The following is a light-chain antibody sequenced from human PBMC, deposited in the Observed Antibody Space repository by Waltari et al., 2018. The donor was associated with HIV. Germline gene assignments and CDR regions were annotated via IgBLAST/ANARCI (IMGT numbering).Light chain of an antibody. V-gene: IGKV4-1*01. CDR1: QSLLYSANNKNY. CDR3: HQYFSAPWT. Sequence: DIVMTQSPDSLAVSLGERATINCKSSQSLLYSANNKNYLAWSQQKPGQPPKLLIYWASTRESGAPDRFSGSGSGTDFTLTISSLQADDVAVYYCHQYFSAPWTFGQGTKVEIK. CDR2: WAS. J-gene: IGKJ1*01.